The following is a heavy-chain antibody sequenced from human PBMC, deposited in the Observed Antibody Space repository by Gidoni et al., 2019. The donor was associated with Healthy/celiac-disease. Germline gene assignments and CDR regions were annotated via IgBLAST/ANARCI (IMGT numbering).Heavy chain of an antibody. CDR3: ARLSRGYRAYADY. D-gene: IGHD5-12*01. Sequence: QVQLQESGPGLVKPSETLSLTCTVSGGSISSYYWSWIRQPPGKGLEWIGYISYSGNTNYNPSLESRVTISVDTSKNQFSLKLSSVTAADTAVYYCARLSRGYRAYADYWGHGTLVTVSS. CDR2: ISYSGNT. CDR1: GGSISSYY. V-gene: IGHV4-59*08. J-gene: IGHJ4*01.